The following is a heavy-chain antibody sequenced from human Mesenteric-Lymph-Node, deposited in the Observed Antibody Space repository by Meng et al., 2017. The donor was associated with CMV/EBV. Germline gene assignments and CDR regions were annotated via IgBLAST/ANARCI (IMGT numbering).Heavy chain of an antibody. V-gene: IGHV1-18*01. J-gene: IGHJ3*02. CDR2: ISAYSGTT. Sequence: ASVKVSCKASGYTFTSYGISWVRQAPGQGLEWMGWISAYSGTTNYAQKLQGRVTMTTDSSTSTAYMELRSLGSDDTAVYYCARQDSGSYYEPADAFDIWGQGTMVTVSS. CDR3: ARQDSGSYYEPADAFDI. CDR1: GYTFTSYG. D-gene: IGHD1-26*01.